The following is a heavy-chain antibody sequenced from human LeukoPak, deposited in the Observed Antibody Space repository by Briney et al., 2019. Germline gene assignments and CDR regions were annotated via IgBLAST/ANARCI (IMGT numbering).Heavy chain of an antibody. CDR1: GFTFSSYS. V-gene: IGHV3-21*01. CDR3: ARDDDYGDHSDWYFDL. CDR2: ISSSSSYI. J-gene: IGHJ2*01. Sequence: GGTLRLSCAASGFTFSSYSMNWVRQAPGKGLEWVSSISSSSSYIYYADSVKGRFTISRDNAKTSLYLQMNSLRAEDTAVYYCARDDDYGDHSDWYFDLWGRGTLVTVSS. D-gene: IGHD4-17*01.